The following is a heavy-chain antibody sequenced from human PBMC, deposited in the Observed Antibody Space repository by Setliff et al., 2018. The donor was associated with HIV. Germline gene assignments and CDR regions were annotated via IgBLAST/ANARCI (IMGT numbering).Heavy chain of an antibody. CDR2: VYYSGNT. CDR1: GDFFSSDYY. J-gene: IGHJ5*02. Sequence: PSETLSLTCTVSGDFFSSDYYWGWIRQSPGKGLEWLGTVYYSGNTQYSPSLKSRVTISIDKSKNQFSLRLTSMSAVDTAVYYCASTRLTGYCSGGTCYLGWFDPWGQGTLVTVSS. V-gene: IGHV4-61*01. CDR3: ASTRLTGYCSGGTCYLGWFDP. D-gene: IGHD2-15*01.